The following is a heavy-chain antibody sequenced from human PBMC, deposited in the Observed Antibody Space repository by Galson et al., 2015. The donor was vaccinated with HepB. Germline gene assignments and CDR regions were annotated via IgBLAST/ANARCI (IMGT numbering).Heavy chain of an antibody. J-gene: IGHJ6*02. CDR2: IRSKAYGGTT. Sequence: SLRLSCAASGFTFGDYAMSWVRQAPGKGLEWVGFIRSKAYGGTTEYAASVKGRFTISRDDSKSIAYLQMNSLKTEDTAVYYCTRGGYSSGWFPSYYYYYYGMDVWGQGTTVTVSS. CDR3: TRGGYSSGWFPSYYYYYYGMDV. CDR1: GFTFGDYA. V-gene: IGHV3-49*04. D-gene: IGHD6-19*01.